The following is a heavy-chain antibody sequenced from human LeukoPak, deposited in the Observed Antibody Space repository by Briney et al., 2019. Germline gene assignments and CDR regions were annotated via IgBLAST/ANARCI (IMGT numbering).Heavy chain of an antibody. V-gene: IGHV1-69*13. CDR2: IIPIFGTA. J-gene: IGHJ6*04. D-gene: IGHD2-2*01. CDR3: ARGGLDCSSTSCYPNYYGMDV. Sequence: GASVKVSCKASGGTFSSYAISWARQAPGQGLEWMGGIIPIFGTANYAQKFQGRVTITADESTSTAYMELSSLRSEDTAVYYCARGGLDCSSTSCYPNYYGMDVWGKGTTVTVSS. CDR1: GGTFSSYA.